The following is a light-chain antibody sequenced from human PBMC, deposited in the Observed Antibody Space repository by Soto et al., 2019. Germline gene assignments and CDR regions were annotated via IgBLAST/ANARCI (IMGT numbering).Light chain of an antibody. CDR1: QSVSSSY. V-gene: IGKV3-20*01. Sequence: SLSPGERATLSCRASQSVSSSYLAWFQHKPGQAPRLLIYGASSRATGIPDRFSGSGSATDFTLAISRLEPEDFAVYYCQQYGSALWTFGQGTKVDIK. CDR3: QQYGSALWT. CDR2: GAS. J-gene: IGKJ1*01.